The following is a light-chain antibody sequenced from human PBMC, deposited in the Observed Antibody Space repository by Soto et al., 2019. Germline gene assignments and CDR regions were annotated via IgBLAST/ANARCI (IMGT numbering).Light chain of an antibody. J-gene: IGKJ1*01. CDR3: QQYYSIPWT. CDR1: QSVLYSSNNKNN. Sequence: DIVMTQSPASLAVSLGERATINCKSSQSVLYSSNNKNNLAWFQQKPGQPPNLLIYSASTRESGVPDRFSGSGSGTDFTLTISSLQAEDVAVYYCQQYYSIPWTFGQGTKVEIK. V-gene: IGKV4-1*01. CDR2: SAS.